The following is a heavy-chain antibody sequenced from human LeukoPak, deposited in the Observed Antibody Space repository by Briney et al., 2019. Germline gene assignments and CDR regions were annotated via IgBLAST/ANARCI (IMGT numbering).Heavy chain of an antibody. CDR2: ISSRNIYI. J-gene: IGHJ4*02. CDR1: GFTFSSYT. CDR3: ASDRYYYGSGSYYSGAFDN. Sequence: PGGSLRLSCAASGFTFSSYTMNWVRQAPGKGLEWVLSISSRNIYIYYADSVKGRFTISRDNAKNSLYLQMNSLRVEDTAVYYCASDRYYYGSGSYYSGAFDNWGQGTLVTVSS. D-gene: IGHD3-10*01. V-gene: IGHV3-21*01.